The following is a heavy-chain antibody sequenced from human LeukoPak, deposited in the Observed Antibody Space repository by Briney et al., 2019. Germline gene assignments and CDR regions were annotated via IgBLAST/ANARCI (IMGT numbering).Heavy chain of an antibody. J-gene: IGHJ6*03. V-gene: IGHV4-34*01. D-gene: IGHD3-16*01. Sequence: GSLRLSCAASGFTFSSYEMNWVRQPPGKGLEWIGEINHGGSTNYNPSLKSRVTISADMSKNQFSLKLSSVTAADTAVYYCARVKDPGGYYYYYMDVWGKGTTVTISS. CDR1: GFTFSSYE. CDR2: INHGGST. CDR3: ARVKDPGGYYYYYMDV.